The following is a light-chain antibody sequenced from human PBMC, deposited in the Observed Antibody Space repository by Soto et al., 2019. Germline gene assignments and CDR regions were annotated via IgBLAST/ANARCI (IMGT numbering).Light chain of an antibody. CDR1: SSDVGGYNY. CDR3: ISYTTGGGLYVV. J-gene: IGLJ2*01. Sequence: QSALTQPASVSGSPGQSVTISCTGTSSDVGGYNYVSWYQQHPGKAPKLMIYDVSNRPSGVSDRFSGSKSGNTDSLTISGLQAEDEDDYYCISYTTGGGLYVVFGGGTKVTVL. CDR2: DVS. V-gene: IGLV2-14*01.